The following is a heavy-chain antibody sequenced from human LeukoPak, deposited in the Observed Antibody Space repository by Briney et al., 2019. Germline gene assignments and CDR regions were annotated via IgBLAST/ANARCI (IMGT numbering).Heavy chain of an antibody. CDR2: IYYSGST. CDR1: GGSISSDNYY. D-gene: IGHD6-19*01. CDR3: ARETVEWRAFDI. J-gene: IGHJ3*02. V-gene: IGHV4-39*02. Sequence: SETLSLTCTVSGGSISSDNYYWGWIRQPPGKGLEWIGSIYYSGSTYYNPSLKSRVTISVDTSKNQFSLKLSSVTAADTAVYYCARETVEWRAFDIWGQGTMVTVSS.